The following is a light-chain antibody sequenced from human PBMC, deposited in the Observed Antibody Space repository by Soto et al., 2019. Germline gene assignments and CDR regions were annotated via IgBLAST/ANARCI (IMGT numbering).Light chain of an antibody. CDR3: MQPLQSWT. CDR1: QSLLYNNTYNY. J-gene: IGKJ1*01. CDR2: LGS. V-gene: IGKV2-28*01. Sequence: EIVMTQSPLTLPVTPGEPASISCRSSQSLLYNNTYNYLDWYVQKPWQSPQLLIYLGSNRASGVPDRFSGSGSGTDFTLKISRVEAEDVGVYYCMQPLQSWTFGQGTKVDIK.